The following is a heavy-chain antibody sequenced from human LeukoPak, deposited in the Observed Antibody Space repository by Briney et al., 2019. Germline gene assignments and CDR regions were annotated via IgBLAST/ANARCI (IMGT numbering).Heavy chain of an antibody. Sequence: GGSLRLSCAASGFTFSSYEMNWVRQAPGKGLEWVSYISSSGSTIYYADSVKGRFTISRDNAKNSLYLQMNSLRAEDTAVYYCARQDYDILTGPPEVVRNWFDPWGLGTLVTVSS. CDR1: GFTFSSYE. D-gene: IGHD3-9*01. CDR3: ARQDYDILTGPPEVVRNWFDP. V-gene: IGHV3-48*03. CDR2: ISSSGSTI. J-gene: IGHJ5*02.